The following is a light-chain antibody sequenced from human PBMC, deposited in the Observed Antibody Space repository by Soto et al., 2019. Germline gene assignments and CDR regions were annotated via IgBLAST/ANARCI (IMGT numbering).Light chain of an antibody. J-gene: IGKJ2*01. CDR2: GAS. CDR3: QQYGGSPPYT. V-gene: IGKV3-20*01. Sequence: EIVLTQSPGTLSLSPGERATLSCRASQSVSSSYLAWYQQKPGQAPRLLIYGASSRATGIPDRFSGSGSGTDFTLTISRLEPADFAVDYCQQYGGSPPYTFGQGTKMEIK. CDR1: QSVSSSY.